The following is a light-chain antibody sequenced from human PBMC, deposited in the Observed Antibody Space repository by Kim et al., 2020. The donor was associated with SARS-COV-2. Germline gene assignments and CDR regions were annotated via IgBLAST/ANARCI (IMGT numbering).Light chain of an antibody. CDR2: GAS. V-gene: IGKV3-15*01. J-gene: IGKJ4*01. Sequence: EIVLTQSPATLSVSPGERATLSCRASQSVSSSLAWYQQKPGQSPRLLIYGASTRASGVPARFSGSGSGTEFTLTINSLQSEDFAVYYCQQSNNWPLLTFGGGTKVDIK. CDR1: QSVSSS. CDR3: QQSNNWPLLT.